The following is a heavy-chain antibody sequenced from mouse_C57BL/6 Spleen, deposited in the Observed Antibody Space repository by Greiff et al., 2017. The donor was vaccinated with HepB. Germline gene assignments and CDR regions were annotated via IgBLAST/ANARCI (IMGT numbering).Heavy chain of an antibody. CDR3: ARSPIYYGNTLDWYFDV. CDR2: IDPANGNT. Sequence: EVQLQQSVAELVRPGASVKLSCTASGFNIKNTYMHWVKQRPEQGLEWIGRIDPANGNTKYAPKFQGKATITAETSSNTAYLQLSSLTSEDTAIYYCARSPIYYGNTLDWYFDVWGTGTTVTVSS. J-gene: IGHJ1*03. CDR1: GFNIKNTY. D-gene: IGHD2-1*01. V-gene: IGHV14-3*01.